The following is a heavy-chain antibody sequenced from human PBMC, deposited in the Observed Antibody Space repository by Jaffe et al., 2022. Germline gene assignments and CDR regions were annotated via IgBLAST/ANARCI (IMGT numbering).Heavy chain of an antibody. D-gene: IGHD2-15*01. J-gene: IGHJ4*02. V-gene: IGHV4-39*01. CDR1: GGSISSSSYY. CDR2: IYYSGST. CDR3: ARLSSCSGGSCYSRSPNFDY. Sequence: QLQLQESGPGLVKPSETLSLTCTVSGGSISSSSYYWGWIRQPPGKGLEWIGSIYYSGSTYYNPSLKSRVTISVDTSKNQFSLKVNSVTAADTAVYYCARLSSCSGGSCYSRSPNFDYWGQGILVTVSS.